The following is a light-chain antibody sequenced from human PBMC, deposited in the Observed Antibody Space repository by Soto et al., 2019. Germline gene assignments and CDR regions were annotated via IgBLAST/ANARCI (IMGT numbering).Light chain of an antibody. Sequence: DIQMTQSPSTLSASVGDRVTITCRASQSISSWLAWYQQNPGKAPKLLIYKASSLESGVPSRFSGSGSGTEFTLTISSLQPYEFATYYCQQYNSYALTFGGGTKVEIK. CDR2: KAS. CDR1: QSISSW. J-gene: IGKJ4*01. V-gene: IGKV1-5*03. CDR3: QQYNSYALT.